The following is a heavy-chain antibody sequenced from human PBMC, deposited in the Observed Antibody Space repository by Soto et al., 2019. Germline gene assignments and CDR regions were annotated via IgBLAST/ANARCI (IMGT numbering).Heavy chain of an antibody. V-gene: IGHV3-74*01. J-gene: IGHJ4*02. CDR3: SRGERSHFDS. CDR2: ISIDGSGT. Sequence: PGGSLRLSCAVSGFTFGTYWMHWVRQVPGKGLVWVARISIDGSGTSYADSVKGRFTISRDNAKNTLFLQMNSLGADDSALYYCSRGERSHFDSWGPGTLVTVS. CDR1: GFTFGTYW. D-gene: IGHD6-25*01.